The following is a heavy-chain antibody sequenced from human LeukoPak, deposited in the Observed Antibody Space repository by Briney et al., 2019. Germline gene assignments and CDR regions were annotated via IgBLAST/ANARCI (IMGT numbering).Heavy chain of an antibody. CDR3: ATGDYGGNQFDY. Sequence: GASVKVSCKVSGYTLTELSMHWVRQAPGKGLEWMGGFDPEDGETIYAQKFQGRVTMTEDTSTDTAYMELSSLRSEDTAVYYCATGDYGGNQFDYWGQGTLVTVSS. J-gene: IGHJ4*02. CDR2: FDPEDGET. D-gene: IGHD4-23*01. CDR1: GYTLTELS. V-gene: IGHV1-24*01.